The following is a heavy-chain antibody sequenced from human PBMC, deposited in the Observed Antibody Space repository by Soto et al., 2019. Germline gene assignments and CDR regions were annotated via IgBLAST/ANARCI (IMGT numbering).Heavy chain of an antibody. D-gene: IGHD2-15*01. J-gene: IGHJ4*02. V-gene: IGHV1-46*01. CDR1: GYTFTSYY. Sequence: QVQLVQSGAEVKKPGASVKVSCKASGYTFTSYYIHWVRQAPGQGLEWMGIINPSGGDTFYPQKFQGSVTMTRDTSTSTVYMELSSLRSDDTAVYYCARDARIGLEYWGQGTLVTVSS. CDR3: ARDARIGLEY. CDR2: INPSGGDT.